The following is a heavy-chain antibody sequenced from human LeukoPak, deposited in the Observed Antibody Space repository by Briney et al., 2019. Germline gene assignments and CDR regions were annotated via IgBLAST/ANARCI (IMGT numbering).Heavy chain of an antibody. V-gene: IGHV4-59*01. Sequence: SETLSLTCTVSGGSIINYYWSWIRQSPGKGLEWIGYIYYSGTTNYNPSLKSRATISVDTSKNQFSLKVTSVTAADTAVYYCARDRGSFLDAFDIWGQGTMVTVSS. D-gene: IGHD1-26*01. J-gene: IGHJ3*02. CDR3: ARDRGSFLDAFDI. CDR2: IYYSGTT. CDR1: GGSIINYY.